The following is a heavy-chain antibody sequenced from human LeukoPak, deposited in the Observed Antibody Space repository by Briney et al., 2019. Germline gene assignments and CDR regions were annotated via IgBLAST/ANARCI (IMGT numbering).Heavy chain of an antibody. D-gene: IGHD2-2*01. Sequence: ASVKVSCKASGYTFTSYDINWVRQATGQGLEWMGWMNPNSGNTDYAQKFQGRVTMTRDTSISTAYMELSRLRSDDTAVYYCARGSTRCSSTSCYNWFDPWGQGTLVTVSS. V-gene: IGHV1-8*01. J-gene: IGHJ5*02. CDR1: GYTFTSYD. CDR2: MNPNSGNT. CDR3: ARGSTRCSSTSCYNWFDP.